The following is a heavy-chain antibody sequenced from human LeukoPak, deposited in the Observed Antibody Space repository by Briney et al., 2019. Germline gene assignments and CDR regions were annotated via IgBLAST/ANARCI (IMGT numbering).Heavy chain of an antibody. CDR2: IGGGGDKV. V-gene: IGHV3-23*01. Sequence: GGSLRLSCAASGFTFKSHAMTWVRQAPGKGLEWVSAIGGGGDKVFYADSVKGRFTISRDNPKQTLFLQMNSLGAADTAVYYCAKVSSGKHTFWSDFSQDKWFDPWGLGTLVTVAS. CDR1: GFTFKSHA. D-gene: IGHD3-3*01. CDR3: AKVSSGKHTFWSDFSQDKWFDP. J-gene: IGHJ5*02.